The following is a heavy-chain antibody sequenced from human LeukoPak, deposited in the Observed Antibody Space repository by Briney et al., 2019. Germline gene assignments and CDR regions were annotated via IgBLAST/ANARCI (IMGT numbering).Heavy chain of an antibody. J-gene: IGHJ4*02. CDR3: ARDSRDSLAAAGAFDY. V-gene: IGHV3-53*01. CDR1: GFTVSSNY. CDR2: IYSGGST. D-gene: IGHD6-13*01. Sequence: HPGGSLRLSCAASGFTVSSNYMSWVRQAPGKGLEWVSVIYSGGSTYYADSVKGRFTISRDNSKNTLYLQMNSLRAEDTAVYYCARDSRDSLAAAGAFDYWGQGTLVTVSS.